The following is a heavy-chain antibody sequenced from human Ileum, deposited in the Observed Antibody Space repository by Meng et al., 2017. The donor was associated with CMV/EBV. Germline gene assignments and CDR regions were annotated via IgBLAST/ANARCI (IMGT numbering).Heavy chain of an antibody. V-gene: IGHV3-7*01. CDR2: MKPDGSEM. CDR3: ARSPDGFDY. Sequence: GGSLRLSCVASGFTFTNYWMSWVRQAPGKGLEWVANMKPDGSEMYYVDSVKGRFTISRDNAKNSLYLQMNSLRAEDTAVYYCARSPDGFDYWGQGTLVTVSS. J-gene: IGHJ4*02. CDR1: GFTFTNYW.